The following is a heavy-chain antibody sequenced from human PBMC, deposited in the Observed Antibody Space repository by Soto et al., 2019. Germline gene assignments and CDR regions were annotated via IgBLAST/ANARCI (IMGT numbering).Heavy chain of an antibody. CDR2: ISGSGGST. D-gene: IGHD3-16*02. Sequence: GGSLRLSCAASGFTFSSYAMSWVRQAPGKGLEWVSAISGSGGSTYYADSVKGRFTISRDNSKNTLYLQMNSLRAEDTAVYYCAKDDQGDYIWGSYRPTPFDAFDIWGQGTMVTVSS. CDR3: AKDDQGDYIWGSYRPTPFDAFDI. CDR1: GFTFSSYA. V-gene: IGHV3-23*01. J-gene: IGHJ3*02.